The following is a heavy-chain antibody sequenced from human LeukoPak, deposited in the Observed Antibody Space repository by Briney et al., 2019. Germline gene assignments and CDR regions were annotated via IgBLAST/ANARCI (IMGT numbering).Heavy chain of an antibody. J-gene: IGHJ4*02. Sequence: GGSLRLSCAASGFTFRTYDMSWVRQAPGKGPEWVAIIRNDGSEAHYVDSVKGRFTISRDNAETALYLQMNSLRVDDTAVYYCVRGLGWAGDWWGQGTLVTVSP. CDR2: IRNDGSEA. V-gene: IGHV3-7*03. CDR1: GFTFRTYD. CDR3: VRGLGWAGDW. D-gene: IGHD2-21*01.